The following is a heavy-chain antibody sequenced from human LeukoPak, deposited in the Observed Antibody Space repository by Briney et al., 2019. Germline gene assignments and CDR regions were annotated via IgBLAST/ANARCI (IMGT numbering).Heavy chain of an antibody. J-gene: IGHJ4*02. Sequence: SETLSLTCTVSGGSISSSSYYWGWIRQPPGKGLEWIGSIYYSGSTYYNPSLKSRVTISIDTSKNQFSLKLNSVTAADAAVYYCARVEGSGSFLFDYWGQGTLVTVSS. CDR1: GGSISSSSYY. V-gene: IGHV4-39*07. D-gene: IGHD3-10*01. CDR3: ARVEGSGSFLFDY. CDR2: IYYSGST.